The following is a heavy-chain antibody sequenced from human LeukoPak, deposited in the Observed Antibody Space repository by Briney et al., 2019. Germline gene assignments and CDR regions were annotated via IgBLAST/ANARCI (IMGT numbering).Heavy chain of an antibody. CDR1: GGSFSGYY. CDR2: INHSGST. V-gene: IGHV4-34*01. D-gene: IGHD5-18*01. J-gene: IGHJ6*03. Sequence: SETLSLTCAVYGGSFSGYYWSWIRQPPGKGLEWIGEINHSGSTNYNPSLKSRVTISVDTSKNQFSLKLSSVTAADTAVYYCARTTEGGYTYNYFYYYHMDVWGKGTTVTISS. CDR3: ARTTEGGYTYNYFYYYHMDV.